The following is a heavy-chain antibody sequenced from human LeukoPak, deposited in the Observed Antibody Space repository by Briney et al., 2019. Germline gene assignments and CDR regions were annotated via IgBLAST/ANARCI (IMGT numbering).Heavy chain of an antibody. Sequence: SETLSLTCAVSGGSISSGGYSWNWIRQPPGKGLEWIGYIYHSGSTYYNPSLKSRVTISVDRSKNQFSLKLSSVTAADTAVYYCARGLKKYYYDSSGYKPYYFDYWGQGTLVTVSS. CDR2: IYHSGST. D-gene: IGHD3-22*01. V-gene: IGHV4-30-2*01. CDR1: GGSISSGGYS. CDR3: ARGLKKYYYDSSGYKPYYFDY. J-gene: IGHJ4*02.